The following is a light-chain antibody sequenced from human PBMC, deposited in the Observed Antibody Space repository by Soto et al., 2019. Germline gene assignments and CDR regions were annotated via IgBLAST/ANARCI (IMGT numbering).Light chain of an antibody. Sequence: EIVLTQSPGTLSLSPGERATLSCRASQSVSSNYLAWYQRKPGQAPRLLIYGASSRATGIPDRFSGSWSGTDFTLTISRLEPEDVAVYYCQQYGSSLLTFGGGTKVEIK. CDR2: GAS. V-gene: IGKV3-20*01. CDR3: QQYGSSLLT. J-gene: IGKJ4*01. CDR1: QSVSSNY.